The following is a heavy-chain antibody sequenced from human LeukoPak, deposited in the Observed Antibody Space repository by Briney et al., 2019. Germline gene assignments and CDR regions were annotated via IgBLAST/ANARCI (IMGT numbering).Heavy chain of an antibody. CDR1: GFIFSSYW. J-gene: IGHJ6*04. D-gene: IGHD3-10*01. CDR2: IKQDGSEK. Sequence: PGGSLRLSCAVSGFIFSSYWMTWVRQAPGKGQEWVANIKQDGSEKYYVDSVMGRFIISRDNAKNSLYLQMNSVRAEDTAVYYCASSGSYGYGMDVWGKGTTVSVSS. CDR3: ASSGSYGYGMDV. V-gene: IGHV3-7*03.